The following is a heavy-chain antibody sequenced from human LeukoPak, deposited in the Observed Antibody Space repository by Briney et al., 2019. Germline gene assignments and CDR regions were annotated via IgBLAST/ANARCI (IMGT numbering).Heavy chain of an antibody. CDR2: IYYSGST. J-gene: IGHJ4*02. CDR1: GGSISSSSYY. D-gene: IGHD6-19*01. CDR3: ARQRVWSMYSSGAYFDY. V-gene: IGHV4-39*01. Sequence: SEALSLTCTVSGGSISSSSYYWGWIRQPPGKGLEWIGSIYYSGSTYYNPSLKSRVTISVDTSKNQFSLKLSSVTAADTAAYYCARQRVWSMYSSGAYFDYWGQGTLVTVSS.